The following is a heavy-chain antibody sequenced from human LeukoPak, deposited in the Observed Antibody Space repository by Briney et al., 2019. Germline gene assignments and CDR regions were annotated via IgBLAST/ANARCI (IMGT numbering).Heavy chain of an antibody. CDR1: GGTFSSYT. CDR3: ARAYYYDSSGYYYGIVDY. V-gene: IGHV1-69*05. D-gene: IGHD3-22*01. J-gene: IGHJ4*02. CDR2: IIPIFGTA. Sequence: ASVKVSCKASGGTFSSYTISWVRQAPGQGLEWMGRIIPIFGTANYAQKFQGRVTITTDESTSTAYMELCSLRSEDTAVYYCARAYYYDSSGYYYGIVDYWGQGTLVTVSS.